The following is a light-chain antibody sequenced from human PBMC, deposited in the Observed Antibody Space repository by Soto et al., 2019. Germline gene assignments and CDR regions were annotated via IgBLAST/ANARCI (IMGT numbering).Light chain of an antibody. CDR1: ESVSSNY. V-gene: IGKV3-20*01. CDR3: QQYGSSPHT. J-gene: IGKJ2*01. CDR2: GAS. Sequence: EIVLTQSPGTLSLSPGERATLSCRASESVSSNYLAWFQQKPGQTPRLLIFGASSWATGFPDRFSGSGSGTDFSLNISRLEPDDFAVYYCQQYGSSPHTVGRGTKLEIK.